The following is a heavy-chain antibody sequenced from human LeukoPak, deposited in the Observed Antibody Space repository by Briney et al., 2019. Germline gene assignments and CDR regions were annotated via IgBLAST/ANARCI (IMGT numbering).Heavy chain of an antibody. CDR1: GYTFTNYI. V-gene: IGHV1-3*01. D-gene: IGHD2-2*01. Sequence: ASVKVSCKASGYTFTNYIIHWVRQAPGQRLEWMGWINAGNGDTEYSHKFQGRVTITRDTSASTAYMELSSLRSEDTAVYYCAGDIVVVPAAHPGFDYWGQGTLVTVSS. CDR2: INAGNGDT. CDR3: AGDIVVVPAAHPGFDY. J-gene: IGHJ4*02.